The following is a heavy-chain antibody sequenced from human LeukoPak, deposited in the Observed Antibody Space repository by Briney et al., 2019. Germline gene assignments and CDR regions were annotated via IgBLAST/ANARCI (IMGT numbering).Heavy chain of an antibody. CDR1: GFTVSSNY. CDR3: ARVNLSSWIEFVDY. D-gene: IGHD6-13*01. Sequence: SGGSLRLSCAASGFTVSSNYTSWVRQAPGKGLEWVSVIYSGGSTYYADSVKGRFTISRDNSKNTLYLQMNSLRAEDTAVYYCARVNLSSWIEFVDYWGQGTLVTVSS. CDR2: IYSGGST. J-gene: IGHJ4*02. V-gene: IGHV3-66*01.